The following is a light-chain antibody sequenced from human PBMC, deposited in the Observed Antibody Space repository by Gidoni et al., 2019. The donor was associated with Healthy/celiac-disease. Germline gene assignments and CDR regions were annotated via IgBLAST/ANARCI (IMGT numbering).Light chain of an antibody. V-gene: IGKV3-20*01. CDR1: RNVISSY. J-gene: IGKJ2*01. CDR3: QQYDSTYT. Sequence: ILFTPSPGTLSLSPGERASLSCRAIRNVISSYLPWYQQKPGQAPRLLIYVASSRDTGIPERFSGSGSGTDFTLTISRLEPEDFAVYYCQQYDSTYTFGQGTKLEIK. CDR2: VAS.